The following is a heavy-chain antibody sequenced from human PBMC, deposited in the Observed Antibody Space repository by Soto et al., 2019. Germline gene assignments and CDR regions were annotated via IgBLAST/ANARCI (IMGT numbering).Heavy chain of an antibody. CDR2: VYYTGDT. J-gene: IGHJ6*02. V-gene: IGHV4-59*08. Sequence: QVELQQSGPGLVKPSGTLSLTCTVSSGPDSSHNWGWIRQPPGRGLEWIGYVYYTGDTSYNPSLKSRPTISAATSTKIISLTLSSVTAADTAVYYCVRQGIDYLHGLVDVWGQGTTVSVSS. CDR1: SGPDSSHN. D-gene: IGHD1-26*01. CDR3: VRQGIDYLHGLVDV.